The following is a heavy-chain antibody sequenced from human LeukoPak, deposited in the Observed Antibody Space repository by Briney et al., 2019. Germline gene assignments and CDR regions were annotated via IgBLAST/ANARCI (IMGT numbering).Heavy chain of an antibody. CDR2: ITTKTEGGAT. Sequence: GGSLRLSCAASGFAFSSYNMNWVRQAPGKGLEWVGRITTKTEGGATSYVAPVAGRFTISRDDSQNTLFLQMNSLKTEDTAVYYCTTYRITIYGLVEHWGQGTLVTVSS. CDR1: GFAFSSYN. V-gene: IGHV3-15*01. J-gene: IGHJ4*02. CDR3: TTYRITIYGLVEH. D-gene: IGHD3/OR15-3a*01.